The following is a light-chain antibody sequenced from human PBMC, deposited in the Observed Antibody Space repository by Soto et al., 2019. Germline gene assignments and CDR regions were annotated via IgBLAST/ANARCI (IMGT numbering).Light chain of an antibody. CDR1: NSNIGSNT. CDR3: ASWDDSLNSVV. V-gene: IGLV1-44*01. Sequence: QSVLTQPPSASGTPGQRVTISCYGSNSNIGSNTVNWYQQLPGTAPKLLIYDNNKRPSGVPGRFSDSKSGTSASLAISGLQSEDEADYYCASWDDSLNSVVFGGGTQLTVL. CDR2: DNN. J-gene: IGLJ2*01.